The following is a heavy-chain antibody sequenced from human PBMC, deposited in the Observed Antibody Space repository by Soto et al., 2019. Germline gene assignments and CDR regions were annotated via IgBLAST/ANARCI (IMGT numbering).Heavy chain of an antibody. Sequence: QVQLQESGPGLVKPSETLSLTCTVSGGSISSYYWSWIRQPPGKGLEWIGYIYYSGSTNYNPSLKTRVTISVDTSTXLRXLXRSSVTAADTAVYYCARLRYCSGGSCYSHLYNGFDPWGQGTLVTVSS. J-gene: IGHJ5*02. CDR3: ARLRYCSGGSCYSHLYNGFDP. CDR1: GGSISSYY. D-gene: IGHD2-15*01. CDR2: IYYSGST. V-gene: IGHV4-59*08.